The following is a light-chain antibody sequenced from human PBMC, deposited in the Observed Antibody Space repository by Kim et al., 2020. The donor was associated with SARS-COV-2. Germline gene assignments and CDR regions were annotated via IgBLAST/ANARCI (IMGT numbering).Light chain of an antibody. Sequence: GGAVTLTCASSTGAVTSDNLPNWFQQKPGQTPRALIYRTINKHSWTPARFSGSLLGDKAALTLSGVQPEDEADYYCLLYFHGWVFGGGTKLTVL. CDR2: RTI. V-gene: IGLV7-43*01. CDR1: TGAVTSDNL. J-gene: IGLJ3*02. CDR3: LLYFHGWV.